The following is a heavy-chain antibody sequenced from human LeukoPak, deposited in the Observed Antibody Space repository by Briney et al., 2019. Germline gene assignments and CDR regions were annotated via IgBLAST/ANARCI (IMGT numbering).Heavy chain of an antibody. CDR2: IYSGGST. Sequence: GGSLRLSCAASGFTVSSNYMSWVRQAPGKGLEWVSVIYSGGSTYYADSVKGRFTISRDDSKNTLFLQMNSLKIEDTAVYYCTTVTLRPVGLWGQGTLVTVSS. V-gene: IGHV3-66*01. CDR3: TTVTLRPVGL. D-gene: IGHD3-10*01. J-gene: IGHJ4*02. CDR1: GFTVSSNY.